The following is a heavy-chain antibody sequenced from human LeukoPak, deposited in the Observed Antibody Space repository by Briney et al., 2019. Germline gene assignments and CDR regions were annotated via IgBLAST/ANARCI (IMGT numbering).Heavy chain of an antibody. Sequence: GGSLRLSCSASGFNFNNYAMNWVRQAPGKGLEYVSAISSNGGSTYYADSVKGRCTISRDNSKNTLYLQMSSLRAEDTVVYYCGLAAYYYDSSGSDDAFDIWGQGTMVIVSS. V-gene: IGHV3-64D*08. D-gene: IGHD3-22*01. CDR1: GFNFNNYA. CDR2: ISSNGGST. CDR3: GLAAYYYDSSGSDDAFDI. J-gene: IGHJ3*02.